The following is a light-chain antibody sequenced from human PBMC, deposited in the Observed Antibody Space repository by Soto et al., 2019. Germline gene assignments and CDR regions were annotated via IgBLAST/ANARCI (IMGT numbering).Light chain of an antibody. CDR2: GAS. CDR1: QNVTINY. J-gene: IGKJ1*01. Sequence: PGERVTLSCRASQNVTINYLIWFQQNPGQAPRLLIYGASSRATSIPARFSGSGSGTDFSITISSLRPEDFAVYDCQQHNNLPPTVGQGTKVESK. V-gene: IGKV3D-7*01. CDR3: QQHNNLPPT.